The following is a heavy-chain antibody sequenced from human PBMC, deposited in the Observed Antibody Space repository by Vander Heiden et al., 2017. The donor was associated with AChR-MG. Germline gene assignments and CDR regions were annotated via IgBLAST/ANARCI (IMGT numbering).Heavy chain of an antibody. J-gene: IGHJ5*02. Sequence: QVQLQQWGAGLLKPSETLSLTCAVYGGSFSGYYWSWIRQPRGKGLEWIGEINHSGSTNYNPSLKSRVTISVDTSKNQFSLKLSSVTAADTAVYYCARGGGSEIVNAPLWFDPWGQGTLVTVSS. CDR3: ARGGGSEIVNAPLWFDP. V-gene: IGHV4-34*01. D-gene: IGHD2-15*01. CDR2: INHSGST. CDR1: GGSFSGYY.